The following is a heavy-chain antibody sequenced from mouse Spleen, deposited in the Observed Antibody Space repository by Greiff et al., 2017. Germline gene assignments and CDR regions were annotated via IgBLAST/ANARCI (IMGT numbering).Heavy chain of an antibody. V-gene: IGHV1-7*01. CDR3: SRFSPSYYRKLFAY. CDR2: INPSSGYT. Sequence: QVQLKESGAELAKPGASVKLSCKASGYTFTSYWMHWVKQRPGQGLEWIGYINPSSGYTKYNQKFKDKATLTADKSSSTAYMQLSSLTYEDSAVYFLSRFSPSYYRKLFAYWGQGTLVTVSA. J-gene: IGHJ3*01. D-gene: IGHD2-14*01. CDR1: GYTFTSYW.